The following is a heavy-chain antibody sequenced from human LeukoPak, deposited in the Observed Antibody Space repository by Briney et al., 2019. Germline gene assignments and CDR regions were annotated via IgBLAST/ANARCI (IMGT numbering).Heavy chain of an antibody. CDR1: GGSFSGYY. J-gene: IGHJ3*01. V-gene: IGHV4-34*01. CDR2: INHGENT. Sequence: SETLSLTCTVNGGSFSGYYWCWIRQSPEKGLEWIGEINHGENTNYNPSLKSRVTISVDTSKNQFSLQLRSVTAADTAIYYCARPKTYYYEIDDFDVWGQGTMVTVSS. D-gene: IGHD3-22*01. CDR3: ARPKTYYYEIDDFDV.